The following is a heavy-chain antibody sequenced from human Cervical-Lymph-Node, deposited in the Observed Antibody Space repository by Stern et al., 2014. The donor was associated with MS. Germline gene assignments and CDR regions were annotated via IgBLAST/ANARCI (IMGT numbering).Heavy chain of an antibody. J-gene: IGHJ4*02. CDR3: ARDMTTVTAFDY. Sequence: VHLVESGGGVVQPGRSLRLSCVVSGFTFSNYGMHWVRQAPGKGLEWVAIISYNGNLKYYSDSVKGRFTISRDNSKTTLYLEMNSLGEDTAVYYCARDMTTVTAFDYWGQGTPVTVSS. V-gene: IGHV3-30*03. CDR1: GFTFSNYG. CDR2: ISYNGNLK. D-gene: IGHD4-17*01.